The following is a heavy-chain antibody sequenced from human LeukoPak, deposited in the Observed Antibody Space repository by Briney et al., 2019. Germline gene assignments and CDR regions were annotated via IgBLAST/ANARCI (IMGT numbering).Heavy chain of an antibody. D-gene: IGHD4-11*01. CDR1: GFSFSSYG. J-gene: IGHJ4*02. Sequence: GGSLRLSCAASGFSFSSYGMHWVRQAPGKGLEWVAVIWYDGSNKYYADSVKGRFTISRDNSKNTLYLQMNSLRAEDTAVYYCARVSDYSNYFDYWGQGTLVTVSS. CDR2: IWYDGSNK. V-gene: IGHV3-33*01. CDR3: ARVSDYSNYFDY.